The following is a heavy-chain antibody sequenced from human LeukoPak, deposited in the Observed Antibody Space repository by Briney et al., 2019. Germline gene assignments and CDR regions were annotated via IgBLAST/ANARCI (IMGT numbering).Heavy chain of an antibody. CDR1: GFTLSNAW. V-gene: IGHV3-43*02. J-gene: IGHJ4*02. CDR2: TSGDGITT. Sequence: PGGSLRLSCAASGFTLSNAWMSWVRQAPGKGLEWVSLTSGDGITTYFADSVKGRFTISRDNSKSSLFLQMNSLRTEDTALYYCARDHVYGGADYWGQGTLVTVSS. D-gene: IGHD5/OR15-5a*01. CDR3: ARDHVYGGADY.